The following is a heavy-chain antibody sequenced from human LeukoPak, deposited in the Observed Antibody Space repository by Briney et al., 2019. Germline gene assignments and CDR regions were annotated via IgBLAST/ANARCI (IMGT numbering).Heavy chain of an antibody. D-gene: IGHD3-22*01. CDR1: GFTFSSYA. CDR3: AKGDYYDSSGYYSSVPGTFDY. J-gene: IGHJ4*02. V-gene: IGHV3-23*01. CDR2: ISGSGGST. Sequence: GGSLRLSCAASGFTFSSYAMSRVRQAPGKGLEWVSAISGSGGSTYYADSVKGRFTISRDNSKNTLYLQMNSLRAEDTAVYYCAKGDYYDSSGYYSSVPGTFDYWGQGTLVTVSS.